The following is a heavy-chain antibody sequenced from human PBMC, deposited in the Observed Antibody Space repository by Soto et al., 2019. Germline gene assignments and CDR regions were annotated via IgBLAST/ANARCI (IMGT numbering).Heavy chain of an antibody. Sequence: SVKVSCKASGGTFSSYAISWVRQAPGQELEWMGGIIPIFGTANYAQKFQGRVTITADESTSTAYMELSSLRSEDTAVYYCAREKSAGTYYYDSSGYYRGKDDAFDIWGQGTMVTVSS. V-gene: IGHV1-69*13. J-gene: IGHJ3*02. CDR2: IIPIFGTA. D-gene: IGHD3-22*01. CDR3: AREKSAGTYYYDSSGYYRGKDDAFDI. CDR1: GGTFSSYA.